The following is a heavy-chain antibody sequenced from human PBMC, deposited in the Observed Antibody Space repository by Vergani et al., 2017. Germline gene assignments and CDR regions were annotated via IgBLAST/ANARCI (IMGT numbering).Heavy chain of an antibody. CDR1: GGSISSSSYY. J-gene: IGHJ5*02. D-gene: IGHD4-17*01. CDR2: IYYSGST. Sequence: QLQLQESGPGLVKPSETLSLTCTVSGGSISSSSYYWGWIRQPPGKGLEWIGSIYYSGSTYYNPSLKSRVTVSVDTSKNQFSLTLSSGTAADTAVYYCARLNGDYRGWFDPWGQGSLVTVAS. V-gene: IGHV4-39*01. CDR3: ARLNGDYRGWFDP.